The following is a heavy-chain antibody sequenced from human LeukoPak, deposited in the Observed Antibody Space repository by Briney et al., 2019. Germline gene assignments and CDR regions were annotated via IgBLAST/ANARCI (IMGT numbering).Heavy chain of an antibody. J-gene: IGHJ4*02. CDR1: GFTFGDSA. V-gene: IGHV3-23*01. D-gene: IGHD3-10*01. Sequence: GGSLRLSCAASGFTFGDSAMSWVRQIPRKGLEWVSLISFNGRNTYYGDSVKGRFTISRDNSKDTVYLQMNSLRAEDTAVYYCASIMVRGVNYWGQGTLVTVSS. CDR2: ISFNGRNT. CDR3: ASIMVRGVNY.